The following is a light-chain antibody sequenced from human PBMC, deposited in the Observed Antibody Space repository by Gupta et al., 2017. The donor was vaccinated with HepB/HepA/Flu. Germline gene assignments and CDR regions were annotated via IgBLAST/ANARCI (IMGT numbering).Light chain of an antibody. J-gene: IGKJ2*04. Sequence: EIVLTQSPGNLSLSPGERATLSCRASQSVSSSYLAWYQQKPGQAPRLLIYGASSRATGIPDRFSGSGSGTDFTLTISRLEPEDFAVYYCQQYGSSSCSFGQGTKLEIK. CDR3: QQYGSSSCS. CDR1: QSVSSSY. V-gene: IGKV3-20*01. CDR2: GAS.